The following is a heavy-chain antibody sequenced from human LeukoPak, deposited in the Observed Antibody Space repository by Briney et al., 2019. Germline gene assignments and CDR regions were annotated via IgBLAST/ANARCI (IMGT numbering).Heavy chain of an antibody. CDR2: ISAYNGNT. J-gene: IGHJ4*02. CDR1: GYTFTSYG. D-gene: IGHD6-19*01. CDR3: ARCANGYSSGWYGGYFDY. Sequence: ASVKVSCKASGYTFTSYGISWVRQAPGQGLEWMGWISAYNGNTNYAQKLQGRVTMTTDTSTSTAYMEPRSLRSDDTAVYYCARCANGYSSGWYGGYFDYWGQGTLVTVSS. V-gene: IGHV1-18*01.